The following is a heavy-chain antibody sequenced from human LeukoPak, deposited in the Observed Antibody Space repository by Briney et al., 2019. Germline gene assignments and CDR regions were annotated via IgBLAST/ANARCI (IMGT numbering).Heavy chain of an antibody. CDR2: ISSSGSTI. CDR1: GSTFSSYE. V-gene: IGHV3-48*03. CDR3: ARDRATIPFDY. Sequence: GGSLRLSCAASGSTFSSYEMNWVRQAPGKGLEWVSYISSSGSTIYYADSVKGRFTISRDNAKNSLYLQMNSLRAEDTAVYYCARDRATIPFDYWGQGTLVTVSS. D-gene: IGHD1-26*01. J-gene: IGHJ4*02.